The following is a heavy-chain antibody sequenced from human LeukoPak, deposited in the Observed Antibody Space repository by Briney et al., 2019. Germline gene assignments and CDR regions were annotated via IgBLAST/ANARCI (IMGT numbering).Heavy chain of an antibody. D-gene: IGHD2-21*02. V-gene: IGHV4-39*01. CDR1: GGSISSTSSY. J-gene: IGHJ5*02. Sequence: SETLSLTCTVPGGSISSTSSYWGWIRQPPGKGLEWIGTINYSGSTYYNPSLKSRVTISVDTSKNQISLKLNSVTAADTAMYYCARHGDLLSPFQTWGQGTLVTVSS. CDR3: ARHGDLLSPFQT. CDR2: INYSGST.